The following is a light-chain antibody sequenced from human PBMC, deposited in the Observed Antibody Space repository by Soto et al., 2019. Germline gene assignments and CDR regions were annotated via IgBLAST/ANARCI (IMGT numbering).Light chain of an antibody. CDR2: HAS. CDR1: QGDGHD. J-gene: IGKJ4*01. Sequence: AVQMTQSPSSLSASVGDRVTITCRASQGDGHDLAWYQQRPGKAPNLLIFHASTLQSGVPSRFSGSGSGTDFTLTISGLQPEDSATYYCLQDNYNPLTFGGGTKVAIK. V-gene: IGKV1-6*01. CDR3: LQDNYNPLT.